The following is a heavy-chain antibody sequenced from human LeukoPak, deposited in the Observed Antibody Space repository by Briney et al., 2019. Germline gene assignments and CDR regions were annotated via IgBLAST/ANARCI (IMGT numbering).Heavy chain of an antibody. CDR2: ISYDGSNK. V-gene: IGHV3-30*03. J-gene: IGHJ4*02. Sequence: GGSLRLSCAASGFTFISFGMHWVRQAPGKGLEWVALISYDGSNKYYADSVKGRFTISRDNSKNMLYLQMNSLRAEDTAVYYCAREWELVYWGQGTLVTVSS. D-gene: IGHD1-26*01. CDR3: AREWELVY. CDR1: GFTFISFG.